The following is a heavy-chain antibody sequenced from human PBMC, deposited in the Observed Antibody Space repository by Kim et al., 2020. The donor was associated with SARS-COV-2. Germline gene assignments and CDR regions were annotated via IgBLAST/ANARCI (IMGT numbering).Heavy chain of an antibody. Sequence: GRFTISRDNSKNTLYLQMNSLRAEDTAVYYCAKDLIDYYDSSGYYYLFDYWGQGTLVTVSS. D-gene: IGHD3-22*01. V-gene: IGHV3-23*01. CDR3: AKDLIDYYDSSGYYYLFDY. J-gene: IGHJ4*02.